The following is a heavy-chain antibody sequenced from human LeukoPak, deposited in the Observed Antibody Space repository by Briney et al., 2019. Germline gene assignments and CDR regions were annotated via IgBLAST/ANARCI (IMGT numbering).Heavy chain of an antibody. CDR1: GXTVSSNY. D-gene: IGHD5-24*01. V-gene: IGHV3-53*01. CDR2: IYSGGST. CDR3: ARYRDGYNYNWFDP. Sequence: PGGSLRLSCSAPGXTVSSNYMSWVRQAPGKGLEWGPVIYSGGSTYYADSVKGRFTISRDNSKNTLYLQMNSLRAEDTAVYYCARYRDGYNYNWFDPWGQGTLVTVSS. J-gene: IGHJ5*02.